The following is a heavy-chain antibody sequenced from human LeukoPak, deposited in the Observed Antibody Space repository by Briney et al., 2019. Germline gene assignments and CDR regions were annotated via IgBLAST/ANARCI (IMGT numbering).Heavy chain of an antibody. J-gene: IGHJ5*02. CDR2: ISSSGSTI. D-gene: IGHD3-10*01. CDR1: GFTFSSYE. Sequence: PGGSLRLSCAASGFTFSSYEMNWVRQAPGKGLEWVSYISSSGSTIYYADSVKGRFTISRDNAKNSLYLQMNSLRAEDTAVYYCARERWGSGSYYNDHWGQGALVTVSS. V-gene: IGHV3-48*03. CDR3: ARERWGSGSYYNDH.